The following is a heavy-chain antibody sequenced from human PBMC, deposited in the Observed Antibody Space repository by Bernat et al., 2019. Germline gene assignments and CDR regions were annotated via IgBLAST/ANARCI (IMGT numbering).Heavy chain of an antibody. V-gene: IGHV3-30-3*01. D-gene: IGHD3-3*01. CDR2: ISYDGSNK. J-gene: IGHJ6*02. CDR1: GFTFSSYA. Sequence: QVQLVESGGGVVQPGRSLRLSCAASGFTFSSYAMHWVRQAPGKGLEWVAVISYDGSNKYYADSVKGRFTISRDNSKNTLYLQMNSLRAEGTAVYYCAREWSPQFWSGYYPSKAYYYGMDVWGQGTTVTVSS. CDR3: AREWSPQFWSGYYPSKAYYYGMDV.